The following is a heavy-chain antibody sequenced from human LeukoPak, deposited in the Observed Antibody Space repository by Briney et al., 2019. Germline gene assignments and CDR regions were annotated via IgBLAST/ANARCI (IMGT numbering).Heavy chain of an antibody. D-gene: IGHD5-18*01. J-gene: IGHJ4*03. V-gene: IGHV3-73*01. Sequence: GGSLRLSCAASGFTFSGSAMHWVRQASGKGLEWVGRIRSKANNYATAYAASVNGRFTISRDDSKNTAYLQMNSLKAEDTAMYYCSRLRGGYSFGSFDYWGHGALVTVSS. CDR2: IRSKANNYAT. CDR1: GFTFSGSA. CDR3: SRLRGGYSFGSFDY.